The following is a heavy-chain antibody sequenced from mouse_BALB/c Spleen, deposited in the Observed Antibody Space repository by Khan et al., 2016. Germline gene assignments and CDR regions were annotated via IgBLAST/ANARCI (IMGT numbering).Heavy chain of an antibody. J-gene: IGHJ4*01. CDR1: GYTFTSYW. Sequence: VQLQESGAELAKPGASVKMSCKASGYTFTSYWMHWVKQRPGKGLEWIGYINPSTGYTEYNQKFKDKATLTADKSSSTAYLQLSRLTSEDSAVYYCARTYGKYLDYWGQGTAVTVSS. CDR2: INPSTGYT. CDR3: ARTYGKYLDY. V-gene: IGHV1-7*01. D-gene: IGHD2-1*01.